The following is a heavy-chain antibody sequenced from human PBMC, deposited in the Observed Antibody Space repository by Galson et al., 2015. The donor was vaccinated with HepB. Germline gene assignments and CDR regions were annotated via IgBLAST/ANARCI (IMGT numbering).Heavy chain of an antibody. CDR3: ARDGTTVPAAIWFDP. J-gene: IGHJ5*02. D-gene: IGHD2-2*02. V-gene: IGHV4-34*01. CDR2: INHSGST. CDR1: GGSFSGYY. Sequence: TLSLTCAVYGGSFSGYYWSWIRQPPGKGLEWIGEINHSGSTNYNPSLKSRVTISVDTSKNQFSLKLSSVTAADTAVYYCARDGTTVPAAIWFDPWGQGTLVTVSS.